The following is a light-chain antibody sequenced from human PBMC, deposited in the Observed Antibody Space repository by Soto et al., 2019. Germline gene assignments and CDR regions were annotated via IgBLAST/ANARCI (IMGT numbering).Light chain of an antibody. Sequence: VFTLSPCSLSLYTGERATLSCRASHSLSNNSYLAWYQQKPGQAPRLLIYGASSRATGIPNRFSGSGSGTDFTLTISSLEPEDFAVYYCPQYGNSPHTFGEGTKVDIK. CDR3: PQYGNSPHT. CDR2: GAS. V-gene: IGKV3-20*01. CDR1: HSLSNNSY. J-gene: IGKJ4*01.